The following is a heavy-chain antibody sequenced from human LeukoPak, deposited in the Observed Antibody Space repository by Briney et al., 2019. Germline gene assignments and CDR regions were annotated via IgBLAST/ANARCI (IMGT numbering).Heavy chain of an antibody. D-gene: IGHD2-15*01. Sequence: HPGGSLRLSCAASGFTFSSYWMSWVRQAPGKGLEWVANIKQDGSEKYYVDSVKGRFTISRDNAKNSLYLQMNSLRAEDTAVYYCARVNGGYCSGGSCSPMDVWGKGTTVTVSS. CDR3: ARVNGGYCSGGSCSPMDV. V-gene: IGHV3-7*01. J-gene: IGHJ6*03. CDR2: IKQDGSEK. CDR1: GFTFSSYW.